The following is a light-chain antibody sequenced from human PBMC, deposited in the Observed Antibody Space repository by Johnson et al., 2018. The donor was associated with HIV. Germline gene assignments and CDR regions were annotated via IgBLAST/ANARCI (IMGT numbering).Light chain of an antibody. CDR2: LNN. J-gene: IGLJ1*01. V-gene: IGLV1-51*02. Sequence: HSVLTQPPSLSAAPGQNVTLSCSGDSSHIVRNYVSWYQQFPVTAPKLLIYLNNKRPSGVPARFSVSTSGTSATLGITGLQTGDEADYYCGTWDSSLSAQYIFGTGTKVTVL. CDR3: GTWDSSLSAQYI. CDR1: SSHIVRNY.